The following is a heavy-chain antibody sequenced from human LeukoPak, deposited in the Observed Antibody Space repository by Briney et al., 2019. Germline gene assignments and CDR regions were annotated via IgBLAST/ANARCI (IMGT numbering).Heavy chain of an antibody. V-gene: IGHV3-23*01. Sequence: PGGSLRLSCAASGFTFSSYAMSWVRQAPGKGLEWVSAISGSGGSTYYADSVKGRFTISRDNSKNTLYLQMNSLRAEDTAVYYCAKAPLMNYGDGNAFDIWGQGTMVTVSS. J-gene: IGHJ3*02. CDR1: GFTFSSYA. CDR3: AKAPLMNYGDGNAFDI. D-gene: IGHD4-17*01. CDR2: ISGSGGST.